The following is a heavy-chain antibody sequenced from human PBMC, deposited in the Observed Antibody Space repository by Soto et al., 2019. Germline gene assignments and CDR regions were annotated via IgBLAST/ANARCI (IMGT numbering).Heavy chain of an antibody. Sequence: QVTLKESGPVLVKPTETLTLTCTVSGFSLSNARMGVSWIRQPPGKALEWLAHIFSNDEKSYSTSLKSRLTISKXTSKXQVVLTMTNXXPVDTATYYCARIRXPXTXXGVVILYFDYWGQGTLVTVSS. D-gene: IGHD3-3*01. CDR3: ARIRXPXTXXGVVILYFDY. CDR2: IFSNDEK. V-gene: IGHV2-26*01. J-gene: IGHJ4*02. CDR1: GFSLSNARMG.